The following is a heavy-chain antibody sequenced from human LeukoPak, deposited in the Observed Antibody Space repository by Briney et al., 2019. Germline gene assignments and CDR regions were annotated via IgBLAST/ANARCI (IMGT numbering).Heavy chain of an antibody. CDR3: ARGGSIVGSNTEYYFDY. J-gene: IGHJ4*02. CDR1: GGTFSSYA. V-gene: IGHV1-69*13. D-gene: IGHD1-26*01. Sequence: SVKVSCKASGGTFSSYAISWVRQATGQGLEWMGGIIPIFGTANYAQKFQGRVTITADESTSTAYMELSSLRSEDTAVYYCARGGSIVGSNTEYYFDYWGQGTLVTVSS. CDR2: IIPIFGTA.